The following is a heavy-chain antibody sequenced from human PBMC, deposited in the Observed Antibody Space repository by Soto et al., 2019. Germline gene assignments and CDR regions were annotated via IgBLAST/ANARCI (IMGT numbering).Heavy chain of an antibody. CDR3: ARAGIQLWLGGMFDF. CDR1: GGTFSSYA. D-gene: IGHD5-18*01. J-gene: IGHJ4*02. CDR2: IIPIFGTA. V-gene: IGHV1-69*12. Sequence: QVQLVQSGAEVRKPGSSVKVSCEASGGTFSSYAISWVRQAPGQGLEWMGGIIPIFGTADYAQKFQGRVMITADESTSTAYLELSSLRSEDTAVYYCARAGIQLWLGGMFDFWGQGTLVTVSS.